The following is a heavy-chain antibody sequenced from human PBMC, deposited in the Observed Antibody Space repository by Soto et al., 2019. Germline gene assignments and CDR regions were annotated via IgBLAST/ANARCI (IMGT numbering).Heavy chain of an antibody. CDR3: ARAYGDYVFDY. D-gene: IGHD4-17*01. V-gene: IGHV4-61*01. CDR1: GGSVSSGIYY. CDR2: IYYSGST. Sequence: SETLSLTCTASGGSVSSGIYYWSWIRQPPGKGLEWIGYIYYSGSTNYNPSLKSRVTISVDTSKNQFSLKLSSVTAADTAVYYCARAYGDYVFDYWGQGTLVTVSS. J-gene: IGHJ4*02.